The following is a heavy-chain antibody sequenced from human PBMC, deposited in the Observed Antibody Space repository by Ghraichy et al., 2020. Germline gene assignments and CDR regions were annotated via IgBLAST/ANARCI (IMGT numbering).Heavy chain of an antibody. CDR3: VTKKYYYDGSGYYGWFDP. D-gene: IGHD3-22*01. V-gene: IGHV4-39*01. CDR2: IYYNGST. CDR1: GSSITSSSYH. J-gene: IGHJ5*02. Sequence: SETLSLTCEVSGSSITSSSYHWGWIRQPPGKGLEYIGNIYYNGSTYYNPSLKSRVTISIDTSKNQFSLKLSSVTAADTAIYSCVTKKYYYDGSGYYGWFDPWGQGTLVTVSS.